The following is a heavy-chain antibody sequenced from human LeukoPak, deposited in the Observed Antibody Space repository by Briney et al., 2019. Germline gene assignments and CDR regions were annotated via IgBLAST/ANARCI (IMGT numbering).Heavy chain of an antibody. CDR1: GYSISSGYY. J-gene: IGHJ4*02. D-gene: IGHD3-10*01. CDR2: IYHSGST. Sequence: PSETLSLTCTVSGYSISSGYYWGWIRQPPGKGLEWIGSIYHSGSTYYNPSLKSRVTISVDTSKNQFSLKLSSVTAADTAVYYCARTMVRGVRAAVLFDYWGQGTLVTVSS. CDR3: ARTMVRGVRAAVLFDY. V-gene: IGHV4-38-2*02.